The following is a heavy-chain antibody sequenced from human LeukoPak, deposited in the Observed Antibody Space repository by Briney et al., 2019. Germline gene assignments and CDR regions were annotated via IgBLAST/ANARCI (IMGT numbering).Heavy chain of an antibody. D-gene: IGHD1-26*01. CDR2: ISYDGSNK. CDR1: GFTFSSYP. CDR3: ARVQVVGATSYYYGMDV. Sequence: GRSLRLSCAASGFTFSSYPMHWVRQAPGKGLEWVAVISYDGSNKYYADSVKGRFTISRDNSKNTLYLQMNSLRAEDTAVYYCARVQVVGATSYYYGMDVWGQGTTVTVSS. V-gene: IGHV3-30-3*01. J-gene: IGHJ6*02.